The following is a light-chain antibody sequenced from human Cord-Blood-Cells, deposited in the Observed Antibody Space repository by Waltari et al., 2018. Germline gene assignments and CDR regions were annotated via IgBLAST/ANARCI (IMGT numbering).Light chain of an antibody. Sequence: QSALTQPASVSGSPGQSITIFCTGPSSDVGSYNLVSWYQQHPGKAPKLMIYEGSKRPSGVPNRFSGSKSGNAASLTITGLQAENEADYYCCSYAGSSTWVFRGWTKLTVL. CDR1: SSDVGSYNL. J-gene: IGLJ3*02. CDR2: EGS. V-gene: IGLV2-23*01. CDR3: CSYAGSSTWV.